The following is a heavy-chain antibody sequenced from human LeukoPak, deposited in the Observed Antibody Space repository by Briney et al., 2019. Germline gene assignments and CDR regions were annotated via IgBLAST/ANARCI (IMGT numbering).Heavy chain of an antibody. V-gene: IGHV3-73*01. J-gene: IGHJ3*02. CDR1: GFTFSGSA. CDR2: IRSKANSYAT. Sequence: PGGSLRLSCAASGFTFSGSAMHWVRQASGKGLEWVGRIRSKANSYATAYAASVKGRFTISRDDSKNTAYLQMNSLKTEDTAVYYCTRHNASDGYSSGWYVDDAFDIWGQGTMVTVSS. D-gene: IGHD6-19*01. CDR3: TRHNASDGYSSGWYVDDAFDI.